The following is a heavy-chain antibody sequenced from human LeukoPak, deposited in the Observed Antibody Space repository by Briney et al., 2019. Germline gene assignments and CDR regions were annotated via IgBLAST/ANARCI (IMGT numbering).Heavy chain of an antibody. CDR1: GFTFSTYS. CDR3: ARGPIVVVPAARKDMDV. V-gene: IGHV3-21*01. CDR2: ISPDSNYK. Sequence: GESLRLSCAASGFTFSTYSMNWLRLAPGKGLEWVSSISPDSNYKYYVDSVKGRFTISRDNAKSSLYLQMNSLRAEDTAVYYCARGPIVVVPAARKDMDVWGKGTTVTVSS. D-gene: IGHD2-2*01. J-gene: IGHJ6*03.